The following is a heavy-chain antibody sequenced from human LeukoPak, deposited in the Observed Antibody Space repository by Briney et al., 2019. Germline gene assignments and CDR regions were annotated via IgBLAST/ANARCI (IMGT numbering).Heavy chain of an antibody. Sequence: SETLSLTCTVSGGSISSYYWSWIRQPPGKGLEWIGYIYYSGSTDYNPSLKSRVTISVDTSKNQFSLKLSSVTAADTAVYYCAREAVTKYYFDYWGQGTLVTVSS. D-gene: IGHD4-11*01. CDR2: IYYSGST. V-gene: IGHV4-59*01. CDR3: AREAVTKYYFDY. CDR1: GGSISSYY. J-gene: IGHJ4*02.